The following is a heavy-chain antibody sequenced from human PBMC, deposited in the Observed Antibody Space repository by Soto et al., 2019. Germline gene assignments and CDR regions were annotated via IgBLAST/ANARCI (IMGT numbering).Heavy chain of an antibody. J-gene: IGHJ3*02. CDR3: AHRGYSYGPFDAFDI. CDR1: GFSLSTSGVG. V-gene: IGHV2-5*02. CDR2: IYWDDDK. D-gene: IGHD5-18*01. Sequence: QITLKESGPPLVKPTQTLTLTCTFSGFSLSTSGVGVGWIRQPPGKALEWLALIYWDDDKRYSPSLKSRLTITKDTSKNQVVLTMTNMDPVDTATYYCAHRGYSYGPFDAFDIWGQGTMVTVSS.